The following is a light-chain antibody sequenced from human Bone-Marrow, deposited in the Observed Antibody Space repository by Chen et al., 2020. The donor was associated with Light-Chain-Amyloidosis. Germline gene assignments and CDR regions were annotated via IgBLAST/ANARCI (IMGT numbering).Light chain of an antibody. CDR2: KAS. V-gene: IGKV1-5*03. Sequence: DIQMTQSPSTLSASVGDSVTITCRGSQSLDNWLAWYQQKPGKAPKLLIYKASTLVSGVPSRFSGRGSGTEFTLTISSLQPGDFATYYCQQYNTRSITFGQGTRLEIK. CDR3: QQYNTRSIT. CDR1: QSLDNW. J-gene: IGKJ5*01.